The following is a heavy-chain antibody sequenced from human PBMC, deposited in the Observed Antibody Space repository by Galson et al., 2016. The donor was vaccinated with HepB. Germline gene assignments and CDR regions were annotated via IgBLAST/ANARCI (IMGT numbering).Heavy chain of an antibody. CDR2: LNGSGRKT. D-gene: IGHD3-10*01. Sequence: RLSCAASXXXFTSYXXXWVXXAPGRGLEXXXTLNGSGRKTYYADSVKGRFTISRDNSKNTLFLQMNSLRXEDTAVYYWAKSFVKKXFWSYYLXXAFDIXXQGTXVTV. CDR3: AKSFVKKXFWSYYLXXAFDI. CDR1: XXXFTSYX. V-gene: IGHV3-23*01. J-gene: IGHJ3*02.